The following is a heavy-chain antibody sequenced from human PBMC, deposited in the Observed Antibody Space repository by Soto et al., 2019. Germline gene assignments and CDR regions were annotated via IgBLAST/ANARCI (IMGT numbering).Heavy chain of an antibody. J-gene: IGHJ4*02. Sequence: VGSLRLSCEVSGLTFSKFEMTWVRQAPGQGLEWVSSISSDGATIYYADSVKGRFTISRDNDKNLLYLQMNSLKGEDTATYYCVRVGIVARPYWGQGTPVTVSS. CDR1: GLTFSKFE. CDR2: ISSDGATI. V-gene: IGHV3-48*03. CDR3: VRVGIVARPY. D-gene: IGHD2-21*01.